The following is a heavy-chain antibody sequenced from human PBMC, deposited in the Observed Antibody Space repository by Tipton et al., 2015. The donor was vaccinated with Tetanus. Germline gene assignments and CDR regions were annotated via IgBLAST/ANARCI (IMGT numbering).Heavy chain of an antibody. CDR2: IKQDGSEK. CDR3: ARYCSSTSCSNIGAFDI. D-gene: IGHD2-2*01. Sequence: SLRLSCAASGFTFSSYWMSWVRQAPGKGLEWVANIKQDGSEKYYVDSVKGRFTISRDNAKNSLYLQMNSLRAEDTAVYYCARYCSSTSCSNIGAFDIWGQGTMVTVSS. CDR1: GFTFSSYW. V-gene: IGHV3-7*01. J-gene: IGHJ3*02.